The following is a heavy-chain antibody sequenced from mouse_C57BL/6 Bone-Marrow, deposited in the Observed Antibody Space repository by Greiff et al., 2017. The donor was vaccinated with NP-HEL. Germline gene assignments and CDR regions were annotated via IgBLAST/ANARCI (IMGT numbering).Heavy chain of an antibody. D-gene: IGHD2-3*01. CDR2: IHPNSGST. J-gene: IGHJ3*01. V-gene: IGHV1-64*01. CDR1: GYTFTSYW. CDR3: ASRWLVGGFAY. Sequence: QVQLQQPGAELVKPGASVKLSCKASGYTFTSYWMHWVKQRPGQGLEWIGMIHPNSGSTNYNEKFKSKATLTVDKSSSTAYMQLSSLTSEDSAVYYCASRWLVGGFAYWGQGTLVTVSA.